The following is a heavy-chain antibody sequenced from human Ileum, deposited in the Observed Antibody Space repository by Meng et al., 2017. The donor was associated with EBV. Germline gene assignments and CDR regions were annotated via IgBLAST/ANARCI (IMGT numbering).Heavy chain of an antibody. V-gene: IGHV4-4*02. CDR3: GRDQGRELINH. D-gene: IGHD1-7*01. CDR1: GDSISSDIW. J-gene: IGHJ4*02. CDR2: VYHRGYT. Sequence: QVTLQESGPGLVKPSATLSLTCTVSGDSISSDIWWSWARQPPGKGLEWIGEVYHRGYTNYNPSPKSRVDISVDKSKNQFYLSLFSVTAADTAVYYCGRDQGRELINHWGQGTLVTVSS.